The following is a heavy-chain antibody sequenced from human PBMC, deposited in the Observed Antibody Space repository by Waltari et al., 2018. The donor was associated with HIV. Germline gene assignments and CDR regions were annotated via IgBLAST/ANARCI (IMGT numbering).Heavy chain of an antibody. Sequence: QVQLQESGPGLVKPSETLSLTCKVSASSVSSGYSWGWIRQSPGKGLEWIGRIYRSGTTYYNPSFKSLVTILVNMSKNQFSLKLSSVTAADTAVYYCARDQDYYDSSGYTCYAFDMWGPGTMVTVSS. V-gene: IGHV4-38-2*02. CDR2: IYRSGTT. J-gene: IGHJ3*02. CDR3: ARDQDYYDSSGYTCYAFDM. D-gene: IGHD3-22*01. CDR1: ASSVSSGYS.